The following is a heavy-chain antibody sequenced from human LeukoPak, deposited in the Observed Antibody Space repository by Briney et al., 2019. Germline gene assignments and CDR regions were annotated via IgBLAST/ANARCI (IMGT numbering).Heavy chain of an antibody. CDR2: INHSGST. J-gene: IGHJ4*02. V-gene: IGHV4-34*01. D-gene: IGHD3-3*01. CDR1: GGSFSGYY. Sequence: SETLSLTCAVYGGSFSGYYWSWIRQPPGKGLEWIGEINHSGSTNYNPSLKSRVTISVDTSKNQFSLKLNSVTAADTAVYYCASSGGVSLFDYWAREPWSPSPQ. CDR3: ASSGGVSLFDY.